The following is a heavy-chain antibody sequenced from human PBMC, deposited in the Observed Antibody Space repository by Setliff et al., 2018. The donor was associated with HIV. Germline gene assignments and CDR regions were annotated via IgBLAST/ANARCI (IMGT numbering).Heavy chain of an antibody. D-gene: IGHD3-9*01. J-gene: IGHJ4*02. Sequence: GGSLRLPCAASGFSFRRHWIGWVRQAPGKGLGWVANIKEEGSERYYVESVKGRFIISRDNARKSLHLQMNSLRVEDTDVYYCARVYYDLLTAEAANFDYWGQGTLVTVSS. CDR1: GFSFRRHW. CDR2: IKEEGSER. CDR3: ARVYYDLLTAEAANFDY. V-gene: IGHV3-7*04.